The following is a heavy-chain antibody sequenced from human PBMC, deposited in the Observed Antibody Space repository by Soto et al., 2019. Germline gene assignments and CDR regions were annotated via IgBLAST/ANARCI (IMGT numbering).Heavy chain of an antibody. J-gene: IGHJ6*02. CDR2: IVVGSGNT. Sequence: SVKVSCKASGFTFTSSAVQWVRQARGQRLEWIGWIVVGSGNTNYAQKFQERVTITRDMSTSTAYMELSSLRSEDTAVYYFAAVSTVVTPGAWYYYYYGMDVWGQGTTVTVSS. CDR1: GFTFTSSA. CDR3: AAVSTVVTPGAWYYYYYGMDV. D-gene: IGHD4-17*01. V-gene: IGHV1-58*01.